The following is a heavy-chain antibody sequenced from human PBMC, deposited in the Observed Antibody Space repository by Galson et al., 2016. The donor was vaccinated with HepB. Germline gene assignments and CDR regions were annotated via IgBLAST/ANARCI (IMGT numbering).Heavy chain of an antibody. V-gene: IGHV2-5*02. CDR1: GFSLSTRGVG. CDR3: TRLLASTNCYERCDNWNYGLFFDR. Sequence: PALVKPTQTLTLTCSFSGFSLSTRGVGVGWIRQPPGEALEWLALFYWDDYKYYRPSLKSRLAISRDTSKNQVVLTMTNMDPVDTATYYCTRLLASTNCYERCDNWNYGLFFDRWGRGTLVTVSS. CDR2: FYWDDYK. D-gene: IGHD1-7*01. J-gene: IGHJ2*01.